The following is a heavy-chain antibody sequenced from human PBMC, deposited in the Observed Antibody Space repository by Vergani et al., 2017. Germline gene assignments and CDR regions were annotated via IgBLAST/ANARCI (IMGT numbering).Heavy chain of an antibody. V-gene: IGHV3-48*04. CDR3: VRDVRVSRN. CDR2: ISGNNDDV. CDR1: GFSLPGYA. Sequence: EVQLLESGGGLVQPGGSLRLSCEASGFSLPGYAMSWVRQAPGKGLEWVSSISGNNDDVYYADSVKGRFTISRDNVKNSLYLDMSSLRAEDTAVYYCVRDVRVSRNWGQGTLVAVSS. J-gene: IGHJ3*01.